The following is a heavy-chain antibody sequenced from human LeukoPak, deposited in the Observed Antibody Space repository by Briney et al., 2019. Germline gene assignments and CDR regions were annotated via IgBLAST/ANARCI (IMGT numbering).Heavy chain of an antibody. CDR1: GFTFSSYA. D-gene: IGHD6-13*01. CDR3: AKDSSSWFTFDY. CDR2: ISGSGGST. V-gene: IGHV3-23*01. Sequence: GGSLRLSCAASGFTFSSYAMSWVRQAPGKGLEWVSTISGSGGSTYYADSVKGRFTISRDNSKNTLYLQMNSLRAEDTAVYYCAKDSSSWFTFDYWGQGTLVTVSS. J-gene: IGHJ4*02.